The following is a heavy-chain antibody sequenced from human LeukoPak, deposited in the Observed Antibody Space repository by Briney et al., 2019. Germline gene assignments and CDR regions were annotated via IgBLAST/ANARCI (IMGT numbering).Heavy chain of an antibody. D-gene: IGHD4-17*01. CDR1: GFTFSSYS. V-gene: IGHV3-21*01. Sequence: GGSLLLSSAASGFTFSSYSMNWVRQAPGKGLEWVSSIISSSSYIYYSDSVKGRFTISRDNAKNSLYLQMNSLRAEDTAVYYCARSIGDYGFDYWGQGALVTVSS. CDR2: IISSSSYI. J-gene: IGHJ4*02. CDR3: ARSIGDYGFDY.